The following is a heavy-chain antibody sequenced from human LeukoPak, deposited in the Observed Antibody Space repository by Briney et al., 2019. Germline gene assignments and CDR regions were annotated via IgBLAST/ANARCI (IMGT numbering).Heavy chain of an antibody. V-gene: IGHV3-30*18. CDR3: AKELVNGNWYFDL. J-gene: IGHJ2*01. CDR1: GFTFSSYG. CDR2: ISYDGSNK. Sequence: GGSLRLSCAASGFTFSSYGMHWVRQAPGKGLEWVAVISYDGSNKYYADSVKGRFTISRDNSKNTLYLQMNSLRAEDTAVYYCAKELVNGNWYFDLWGRGTLVTVSS. D-gene: IGHD2-8*01.